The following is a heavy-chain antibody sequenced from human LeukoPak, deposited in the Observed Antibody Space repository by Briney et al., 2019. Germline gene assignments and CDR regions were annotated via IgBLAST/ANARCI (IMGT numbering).Heavy chain of an antibody. Sequence: SGGSLRLSCAASKFTFSSFAMSWVRQAPGKGLEWVSVIYSGGNTYYTDSVQGRFTISRDNSKNTLYLQMNSLRAEDTAVYHCASSREATSNWFVYWGQGTLVTVSS. V-gene: IGHV3-66*01. J-gene: IGHJ5*01. D-gene: IGHD2-2*01. CDR3: ASSREATSNWFVY. CDR1: KFTFSSFA. CDR2: IYSGGNT.